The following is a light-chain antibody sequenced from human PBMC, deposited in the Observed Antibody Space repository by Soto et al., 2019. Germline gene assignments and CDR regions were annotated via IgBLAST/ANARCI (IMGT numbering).Light chain of an antibody. J-gene: IGKJ2*01. V-gene: IGKV3-20*01. CDR2: GAS. Sequence: EIVLTQSPGTLSLSPGERATLSCRASQIVTNSYLAWYQQKPGQAPRLLIYGASSRDTGLPDRFSGSGSGTDFTLTISRLEPEDFAVYYCQQYGNSPRTFGQGTKLVIK. CDR1: QIVTNSY. CDR3: QQYGNSPRT.